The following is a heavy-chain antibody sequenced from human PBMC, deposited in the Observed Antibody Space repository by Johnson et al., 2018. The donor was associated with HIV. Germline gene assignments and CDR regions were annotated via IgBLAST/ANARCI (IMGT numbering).Heavy chain of an antibody. Sequence: QVHLVESGGGLVQPGGSLRLSCVASGFIFSDYYMSWIRQAPGKGLEWVSYISFSDSTIYSADSVQGRFTISRDNAKNSLYLQMNSLRAEDTAVDYCARSKDCSGGSCPDGFDIWGQGTMVTVSS. V-gene: IGHV3-11*04. D-gene: IGHD2-15*01. CDR1: GFIFSDYY. J-gene: IGHJ3*02. CDR3: ARSKDCSGGSCPDGFDI. CDR2: ISFSDSTI.